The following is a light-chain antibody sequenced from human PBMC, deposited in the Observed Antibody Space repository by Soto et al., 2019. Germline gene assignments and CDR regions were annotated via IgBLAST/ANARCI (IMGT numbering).Light chain of an antibody. J-gene: IGKJ4*01. Sequence: EIVLTQSPGTLSLSPGERATLSCRASQSVSSSYLAWYQQKPGQAPRLLIYGASSRATGIPDRFSGSGSGTDFPLTISILEPEDFAVDYSHQYDSSPLTFGGGTKVEIK. CDR2: GAS. CDR1: QSVSSSY. CDR3: HQYDSSPLT. V-gene: IGKV3-20*01.